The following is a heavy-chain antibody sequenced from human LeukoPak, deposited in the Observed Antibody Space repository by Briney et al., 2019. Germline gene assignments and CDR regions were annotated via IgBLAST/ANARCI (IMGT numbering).Heavy chain of an antibody. D-gene: IGHD4-17*01. CDR1: GFTFRNYA. CDR2: ISKNGGTT. V-gene: IGHV3-64*01. CDR3: ARDSTVFDAFDI. Sequence: PVGSLRLSCAASGFTFRNYAMHWVRQAPGKGLEYVSGISKNGGTTSYGNSVKGRFTISRDTSKNTLYPQMGSLRAEDMAIYYCARDSTVFDAFDIWGQGTMVTVS. J-gene: IGHJ3*02.